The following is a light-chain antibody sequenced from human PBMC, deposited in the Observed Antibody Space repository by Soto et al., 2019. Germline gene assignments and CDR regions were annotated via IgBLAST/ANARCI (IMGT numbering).Light chain of an antibody. CDR2: DVS. J-gene: IGLJ1*01. V-gene: IGLV2-14*01. CDR3: SSYTSSSTPSYV. CDR1: ISDIGGSNF. Sequence: QSVLAQPASLSGSPGRSITISCTGTISDIGGSNFVSWYQHHPGKAPKLIIYDVSTRLSGDSNRFSGSKSGNTASLTISGLQAEDEADYYCSSYTSSSTPSYVFGAGTKVTVL.